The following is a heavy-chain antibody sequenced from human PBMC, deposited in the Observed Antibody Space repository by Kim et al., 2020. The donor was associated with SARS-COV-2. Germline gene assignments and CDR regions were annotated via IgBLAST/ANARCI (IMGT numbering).Heavy chain of an antibody. CDR3: ARIDIWFGEGGISGEVGDY. Sequence: SETLSLTCTVSGYSISSGYYWGWIRQPPGKGLEWIGSIYHSGSTYYNPSLKSRVTISVDTSKNQFSLKLSSVTAADTAVYYCARIDIWFGEGGISGEVGDYWGQGTLVTVSS. D-gene: IGHD3-10*01. V-gene: IGHV4-38-2*02. J-gene: IGHJ4*02. CDR1: GYSISSGYY. CDR2: IYHSGST.